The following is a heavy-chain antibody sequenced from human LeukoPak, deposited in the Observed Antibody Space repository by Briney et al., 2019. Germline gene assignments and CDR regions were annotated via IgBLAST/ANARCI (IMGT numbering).Heavy chain of an antibody. J-gene: IGHJ5*02. V-gene: IGHV1-18*01. D-gene: IGHD6-6*01. Sequence: GASVKVSCKASGYTFIPYCINWMRQAPGQGLEWMGWISAYNGKTNYAQKLQGRVTMTTDTSTSTAYMELRSLRSDDTAVYYFARDVEADRPGWFGPWGQGTLVTVSS. CDR1: GYTFIPYC. CDR3: ARDVEADRPGWFGP. CDR2: ISAYNGKT.